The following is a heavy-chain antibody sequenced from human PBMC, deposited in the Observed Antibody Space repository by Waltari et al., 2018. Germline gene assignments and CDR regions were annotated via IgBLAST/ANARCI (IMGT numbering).Heavy chain of an antibody. J-gene: IGHJ6*03. CDR3: AKDGSGGGVSYYYYMDV. Sequence: EVQLLESGGGLVQPGGSLRLSCAASGFTFSSYAMSWVRQAPGKGLEWVSVIYSGGSTYYADSVKGRFTISRDNSKNTLYLQMNSLRAEDTAVYYCAKDGSGGGVSYYYYMDVWGKGTTVTVSS. CDR1: GFTFSSYA. CDR2: IYSGGST. D-gene: IGHD3-10*01. V-gene: IGHV3-23*03.